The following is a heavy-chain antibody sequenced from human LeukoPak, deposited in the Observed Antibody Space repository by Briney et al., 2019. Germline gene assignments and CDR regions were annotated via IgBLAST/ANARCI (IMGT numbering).Heavy chain of an antibody. CDR2: ISSSSSYI. Sequence: GGSLRLSCAASGSTFSSYSMNWVRQAPGKGLEWVSSISSSSSYIYYADSVKGRFTISRDNAKNSLYLQMNSLRAEDTAVYYCAREGVTTVTTRAFDIWGQGTMVTVSS. CDR1: GSTFSSYS. D-gene: IGHD4-17*01. V-gene: IGHV3-21*01. J-gene: IGHJ3*02. CDR3: AREGVTTVTTRAFDI.